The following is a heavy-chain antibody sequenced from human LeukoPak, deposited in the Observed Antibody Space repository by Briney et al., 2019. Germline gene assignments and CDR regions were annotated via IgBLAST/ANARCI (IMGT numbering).Heavy chain of an antibody. CDR1: GFTFSTYG. J-gene: IGHJ4*02. V-gene: IGHV3-30*02. D-gene: IGHD2-2*01. CDR3: AAPGVPAATYYFDY. CDR2: IRYDGSNK. Sequence: AGGSLRLSWAASGFTFSTYGMHWVRQAPGKGLEWVAFIRYDGSNKYYADSVKGRFTISRDNSKNTVYLQMNSLRAEDTAVYYCAAPGVPAATYYFDYWGQGTLVTVSS.